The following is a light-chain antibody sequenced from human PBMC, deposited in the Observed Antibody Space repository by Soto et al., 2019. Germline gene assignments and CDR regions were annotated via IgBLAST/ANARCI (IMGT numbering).Light chain of an antibody. CDR2: WAS. Sequence: DIAMTQSPDSLSVSLGERATINCKASRSLLHSSNNENHLAWYQQKPGQPPKLLIYWASTRESGVPDRFTGSGYETDFSLTIRGLQAEDVAVYYCHQYSSIPLTFGGGTKVELK. J-gene: IGKJ4*01. CDR3: HQYSSIPLT. CDR1: RSLLHSSNNENH. V-gene: IGKV4-1*01.